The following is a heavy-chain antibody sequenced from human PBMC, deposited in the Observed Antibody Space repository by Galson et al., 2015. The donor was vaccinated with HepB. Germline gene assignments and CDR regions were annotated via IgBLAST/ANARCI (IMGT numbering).Heavy chain of an antibody. D-gene: IGHD3-3*01. V-gene: IGHV3-73*01. CDR3: TGIRDFHMDV. J-gene: IGHJ6*03. CDR2: IRSKANNYAT. Sequence: SLRLSCAASGFSFSVSTIHWVRQASGQGLEWVGRIRSKANNYATAYAASVKGRFTISRDDSKNTAYLQMNSLKTEDTAVYYCTGIRDFHMDVWGKGTTVTVSS. CDR1: GFSFSVST.